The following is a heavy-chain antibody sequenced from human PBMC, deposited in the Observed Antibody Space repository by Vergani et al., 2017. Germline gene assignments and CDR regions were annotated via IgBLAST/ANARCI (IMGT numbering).Heavy chain of an antibody. Sequence: QVQLQESVPGLVKASQTLSLTCSVSVAYVCSGSYYCTWMRQRPGMGLDWIGFIYYSGTTYSNPSLESRLTISLYTSENHLSLKLTSVTDADTAVYYCARQNDYYMDVWDKGTTVTVS. D-gene: IGHD2/OR15-2a*01. CDR2: IYYSGTT. V-gene: IGHV4-31*03. CDR3: ARQNDYYMDV. J-gene: IGHJ6*03. CDR1: VAYVCSGSYY.